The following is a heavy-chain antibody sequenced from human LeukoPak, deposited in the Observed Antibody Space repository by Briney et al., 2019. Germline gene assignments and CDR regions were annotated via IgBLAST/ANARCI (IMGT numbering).Heavy chain of an antibody. J-gene: IGHJ6*02. V-gene: IGHV5-51*01. CDR1: GYSFTSYW. CDR2: IYPGDSDT. Sequence: GESLKISCKGSGYSFTSYWIGWVRQMPGKGLEWMGIIYPGDSDTRYSPSFQGQVTISADKSISTAYLQWSSLKASDTAMYYCAVVGDGGNSGYYYYGMDVWGQGTTVTVSS. D-gene: IGHD4-23*01. CDR3: AVVGDGGNSGYYYYGMDV.